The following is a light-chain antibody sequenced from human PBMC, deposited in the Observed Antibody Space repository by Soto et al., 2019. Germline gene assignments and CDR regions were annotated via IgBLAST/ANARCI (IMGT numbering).Light chain of an antibody. Sequence: DIRMTQSPSTRSASVGDRVTITCRASQNIDIWLSWYQQKPGKAPSLLIYDASNLKSGVPSRFSGSGSGTEFTLTISSLQPDDSGSYYCQQHKSYPVNFGGGTKVDIK. CDR2: DAS. J-gene: IGKJ4*01. V-gene: IGKV1-5*01. CDR1: QNIDIW. CDR3: QQHKSYPVN.